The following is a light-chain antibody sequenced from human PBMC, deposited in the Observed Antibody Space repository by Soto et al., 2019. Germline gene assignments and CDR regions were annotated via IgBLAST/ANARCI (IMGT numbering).Light chain of an antibody. Sequence: EIVLTQSPGPLSLSPGNSAALSCRASQSVTGDKVAWYQQRPGQAPRLLIYGRSTRATDIPARFRGSGSGTAYTLTINRLEPEDFALYYCQQYGNSPFTFGQGNKLEI. V-gene: IGKV3-20*01. CDR2: GRS. J-gene: IGKJ2*01. CDR3: QQYGNSPFT. CDR1: QSVTGDK.